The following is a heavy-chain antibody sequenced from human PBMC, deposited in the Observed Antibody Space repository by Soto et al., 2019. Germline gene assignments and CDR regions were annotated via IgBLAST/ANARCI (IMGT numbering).Heavy chain of an antibody. CDR3: ARDESSSGWYENDAFDI. Sequence: GASVKVSCKSSGYTFTSYGISCVRQAPGQGLEWMGWISAYNGNTNYAQKLQGRVTMTTDTSTSTAYMELRSLRSDDTAVYYCARDESSSGWYENDAFDIWGQGTMVTVSS. CDR1: GYTFTSYG. CDR2: ISAYNGNT. J-gene: IGHJ3*02. D-gene: IGHD6-19*01. V-gene: IGHV1-18*01.